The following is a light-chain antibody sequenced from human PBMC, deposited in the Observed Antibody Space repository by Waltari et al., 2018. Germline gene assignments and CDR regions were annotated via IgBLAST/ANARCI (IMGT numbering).Light chain of an antibody. CDR2: WAS. CDR3: QQYYSTPLT. J-gene: IGKJ3*01. Sequence: DIVMTQSPDSLAVSLGERATINCKSSQSVLYSSNNNNYLAWYQQKPGQPPKLLIYWASTRESGVPDRFSGSGSGTDFTLTISSLQAEDVAVYYCQQYYSTPLTFGPGTKVDIK. V-gene: IGKV4-1*01. CDR1: QSVLYSSNNNNY.